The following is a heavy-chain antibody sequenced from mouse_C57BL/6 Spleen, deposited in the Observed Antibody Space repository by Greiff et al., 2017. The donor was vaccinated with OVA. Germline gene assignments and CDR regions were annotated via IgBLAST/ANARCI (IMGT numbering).Heavy chain of an antibody. CDR2: IDPSDSYT. CDR3: ARGGLRLMDY. V-gene: IGHV1-69*01. D-gene: IGHD2-4*01. CDR1: GYTFTSYW. J-gene: IGHJ4*01. Sequence: QVQLQQPGAELVMPGASVKLSCKASGYTFTSYWMHWVKQRPGQGLEWIGEIDPSDSYTNSNQKFKGKSTLTVDKSSSTAYMQLSSLTSEDSAVYYCARGGLRLMDYWGKGTSVTVSS.